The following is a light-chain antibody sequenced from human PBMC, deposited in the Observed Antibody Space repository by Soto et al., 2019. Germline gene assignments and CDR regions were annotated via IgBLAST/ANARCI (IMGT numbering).Light chain of an antibody. Sequence: EIVLTQSPATLSLSPGERATLSCRATQSVNNYLLWFQQKPGQAPRLLIYEASNSATDIPARFTGSGSGTDFTLTISSLEPEDFAVYYCQQGSSWPLTFGGGTKVEIK. CDR2: EAS. CDR1: QSVNNY. CDR3: QQGSSWPLT. J-gene: IGKJ4*01. V-gene: IGKV3-11*01.